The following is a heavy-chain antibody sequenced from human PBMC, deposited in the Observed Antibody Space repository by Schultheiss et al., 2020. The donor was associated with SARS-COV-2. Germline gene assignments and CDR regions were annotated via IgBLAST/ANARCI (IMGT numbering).Heavy chain of an antibody. CDR3: ARVHLGANDY. CDR2: ISASGYS. D-gene: IGHD1-26*01. J-gene: IGHJ4*03. CDR1: GGSFSGYY. Sequence: SETLSLTCAVYGGSFSGYYWSWIRQPPGKGLEWIGRISASGYSNYNPSLKSRVTISVDTSKNQFSLKLSSVTAADTAVYYCARVHLGANDYWGQGTMVTVSS. V-gene: IGHV4-59*10.